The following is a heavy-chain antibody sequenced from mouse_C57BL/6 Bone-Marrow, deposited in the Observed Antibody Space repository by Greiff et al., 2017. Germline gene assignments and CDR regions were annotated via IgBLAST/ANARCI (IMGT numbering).Heavy chain of an antibody. J-gene: IGHJ2*01. V-gene: IGHV1-19*01. CDR3: ARGGYYGSSHYLDY. CDR2: INPYNGGT. Sequence: EVQLQQSGPVLVKPGASVKMSCKASGYTFTDYYMNWVKQSHGKSLECIGVINPYNGGTSYNQKFKGKATLTVDKSSSTAYMELNSLTSEDSAVYYCARGGYYGSSHYLDYWGQGTTPTVSS. D-gene: IGHD1-1*01. CDR1: GYTFTDYY.